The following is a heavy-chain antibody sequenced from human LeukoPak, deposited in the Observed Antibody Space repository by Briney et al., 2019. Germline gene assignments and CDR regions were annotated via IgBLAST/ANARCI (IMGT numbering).Heavy chain of an antibody. Sequence: PGGSPRLSCAASGFTSSNAWMSWVRQAPGKGLEWVGRIKRKTDVGTTDYAAPVKGRFTISRDDSKNTLFLQMNSLKTEDTAVYYCTTDGAAGLDYWGQGTLVSVSS. CDR3: TTDGAAGLDY. CDR1: GFTSSNAW. CDR2: IKRKTDVGTT. V-gene: IGHV3-15*01. J-gene: IGHJ4*02. D-gene: IGHD6-13*01.